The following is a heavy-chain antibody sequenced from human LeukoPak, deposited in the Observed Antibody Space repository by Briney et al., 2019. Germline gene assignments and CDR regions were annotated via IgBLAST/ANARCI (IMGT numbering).Heavy chain of an antibody. V-gene: IGHV1-58*01. Sequence: ASVKVSCKASGFTFTSSAVQWVRQARGQRLEWIGWIVVGSGNTNYAQKFQERVTITRDMSTSTAYMELSSLRSEDTAVYYCAEDSLGYGGRYYFDYWGQGTLVTVSS. CDR3: AEDSLGYGGRYYFDY. J-gene: IGHJ4*02. CDR1: GFTFTSSA. CDR2: IVVGSGNT. D-gene: IGHD4-23*01.